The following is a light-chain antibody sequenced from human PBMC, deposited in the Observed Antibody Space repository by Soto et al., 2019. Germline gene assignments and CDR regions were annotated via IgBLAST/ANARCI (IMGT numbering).Light chain of an antibody. CDR1: SSDVGSYNL. CDR2: EVS. V-gene: IGLV2-23*02. J-gene: IGLJ3*02. Sequence: QSVLTQPASVSGSPGQSITISCTGTSSDVGSYNLVSWYQQHPGNAPKLMIYEVSKRPSGVSNRFSGSKSGNTASLTISGLQAEDEADYYCCSYAGSNWVFGGGTKLTVL. CDR3: CSYAGSNWV.